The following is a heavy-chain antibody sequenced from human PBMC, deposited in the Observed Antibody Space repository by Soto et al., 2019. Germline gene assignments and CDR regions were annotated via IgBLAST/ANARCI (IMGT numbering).Heavy chain of an antibody. V-gene: IGHV3-30*03. CDR2: ISYDSTKT. CDR1: GFTFNSYG. Sequence: GGSLRLSCAVSGFTFNSYGMHWVRQGPGNGLEWVAFISYDSTKTYYADSVKGRFTISRDNSNSALYVQMNSLTGEDTAVYYCARTRSAWSDFHYYSLDVGGQGTTVTVSS. CDR3: ARTRSAWSDFHYYSLDV. J-gene: IGHJ6*02. D-gene: IGHD1-26*01.